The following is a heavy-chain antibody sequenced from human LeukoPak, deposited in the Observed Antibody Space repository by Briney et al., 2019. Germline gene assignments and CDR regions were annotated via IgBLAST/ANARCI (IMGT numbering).Heavy chain of an antibody. J-gene: IGHJ6*02. CDR3: ARDRWGDYYYYYGMDV. Sequence: ASVKVSCKASGYTFTSYGISWVRQAPGQGLEWMGWISAYNGNTNYAQKLQGRVTMTTDTSTSTAYTELRSLRSDDTAVYYCARDRWGDYYYYYGMDVWGQGTTVTVSS. D-gene: IGHD4-23*01. V-gene: IGHV1-18*01. CDR1: GYTFTSYG. CDR2: ISAYNGNT.